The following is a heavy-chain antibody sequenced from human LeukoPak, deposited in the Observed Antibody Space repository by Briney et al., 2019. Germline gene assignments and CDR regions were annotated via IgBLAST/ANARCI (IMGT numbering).Heavy chain of an antibody. CDR3: ARDPRPSIVGATN. V-gene: IGHV4-39*07. CDR2: IYHSGST. Sequence: PSETLSLTCTVSGGSINSSSHYWGWIRQPPGKGLEWIGSIYHSGSTYYNPSLKSRVTISVDTSKNQFSLKLSSVTAADTAVYYCARDPRPSIVGATNWGQGTLVTVSS. J-gene: IGHJ4*02. CDR1: GGSINSSSHY. D-gene: IGHD1-26*01.